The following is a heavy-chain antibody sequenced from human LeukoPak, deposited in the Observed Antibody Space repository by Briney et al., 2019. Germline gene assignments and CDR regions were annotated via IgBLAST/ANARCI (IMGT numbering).Heavy chain of an antibody. J-gene: IGHJ6*02. CDR2: IKQDGSKK. D-gene: IGHD1-26*01. V-gene: IGHV3-7*01. CDR1: GFPFSSYW. Sequence: PGGSLRLSCVASGFPFSSYWMTWVRQAPGKGLEWVANIKQDGSKKSYVDSVKGRFTISRDNAKNTLYLQMNSLRAEDTAVYYCAKKGSYSDYYYYGMDVWGQGTTVTVSS. CDR3: AKKGSYSDYYYYGMDV.